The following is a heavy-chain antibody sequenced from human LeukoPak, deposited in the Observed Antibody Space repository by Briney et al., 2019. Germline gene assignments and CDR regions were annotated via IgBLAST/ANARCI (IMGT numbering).Heavy chain of an antibody. D-gene: IGHD3-16*02. CDR3: AKDGLRLGELSY. CDR2: ISYDGSSK. Sequence: PGRSLRLSCAASGFTFSSYGMHWVRQAPGKGLEWVAVISYDGSSKYYADSVKGRFTISRDNSKNTLYLQMNSLRAEDTAVYYCAKDGLRLGELSYWGQGTLVTVSS. CDR1: GFTFSSYG. V-gene: IGHV3-30*18. J-gene: IGHJ4*02.